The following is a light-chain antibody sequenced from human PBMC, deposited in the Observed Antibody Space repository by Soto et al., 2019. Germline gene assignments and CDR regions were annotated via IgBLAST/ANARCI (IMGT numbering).Light chain of an antibody. Sequence: DIVMTQSPLSLPVTPGEPASISCRSSQSLLHSNGYNYLDWYLQKPGQSPQLPIYLGSNRAAGVPDRFSGSGSCTDFTLKISRVEAYDVGVYYCMQALKTPYTFGQGTKLEIK. CDR3: MQALKTPYT. CDR2: LGS. CDR1: QSLLHSNGYNY. J-gene: IGKJ2*01. V-gene: IGKV2-28*01.